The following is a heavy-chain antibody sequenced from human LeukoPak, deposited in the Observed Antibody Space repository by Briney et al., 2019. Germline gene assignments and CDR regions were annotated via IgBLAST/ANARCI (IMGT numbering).Heavy chain of an antibody. Sequence: PGGSLRLSCAASGFTFSSYWMSWVRQAPGKGLEWVANIRQDGSEKYYVDSVKGRFTISRDNAKNSLYLQMNSLRAEDTAVYYCARSVRYSGTYDAFDIWGQGTMVTVSS. CDR3: ARSVRYSGTYDAFDI. D-gene: IGHD1-26*01. J-gene: IGHJ3*02. CDR2: IRQDGSEK. V-gene: IGHV3-7*01. CDR1: GFTFSSYW.